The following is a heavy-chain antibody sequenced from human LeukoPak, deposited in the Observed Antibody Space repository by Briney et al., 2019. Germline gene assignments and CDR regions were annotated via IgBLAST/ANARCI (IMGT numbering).Heavy chain of an antibody. Sequence: GGSLRLSCAASGFTFSSYAVSWVRQAPGKGLEWVSAISGSGGSTYYADSVKGRFTISRDNSKNTLYLQMNSLRAEDTAVYYCAKRGYCSSTSCYVNYDAFDIWGQGTMVTVSS. CDR2: ISGSGGST. V-gene: IGHV3-23*01. CDR1: GFTFSSYA. J-gene: IGHJ3*02. CDR3: AKRGYCSSTSCYVNYDAFDI. D-gene: IGHD2-2*01.